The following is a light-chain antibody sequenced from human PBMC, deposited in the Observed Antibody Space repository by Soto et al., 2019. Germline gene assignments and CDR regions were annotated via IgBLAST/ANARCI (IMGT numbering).Light chain of an antibody. Sequence: ENVLTQSPATLSLSPGERATISCRASQSVSSYLAWYQQKHGQAPRLLIYDASNRATGIPARFSGSGSGIDFTLTISSLEPKDVAVYYCQHRSNWTPCTVGQGTKVEIK. CDR2: DAS. J-gene: IGKJ1*01. CDR1: QSVSSY. V-gene: IGKV3-11*01. CDR3: QHRSNWTPCT.